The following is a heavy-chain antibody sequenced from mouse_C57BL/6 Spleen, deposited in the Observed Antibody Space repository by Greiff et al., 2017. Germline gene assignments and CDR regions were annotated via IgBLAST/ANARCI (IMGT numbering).Heavy chain of an antibody. CDR1: GYTFTSYW. Sequence: QVQLQQSGAELVKPGASVKMSCKASGYTFTSYWITWVKQRPGQGLEWIGDIYPGSGSTNYNEKFKSKATLTVDTSSSTAYMQLSSLTSEDSAAYYCSYGSSYFDYWGQGTTLTVSS. D-gene: IGHD1-1*01. CDR3: SYGSSYFDY. J-gene: IGHJ2*01. V-gene: IGHV1-55*01. CDR2: IYPGSGST.